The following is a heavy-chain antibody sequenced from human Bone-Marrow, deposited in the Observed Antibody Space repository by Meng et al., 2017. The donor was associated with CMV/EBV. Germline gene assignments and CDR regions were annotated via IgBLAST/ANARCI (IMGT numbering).Heavy chain of an antibody. V-gene: IGHV3-11*04. D-gene: IGHD1-14*01. J-gene: IGHJ6*02. Sequence: GESLKISCAAPGFTFSDYYMSWIRQAPGKGLEWVSYISSSGSTIYYADSVKGRFTISRDNAKNSLYLQMNSLRAEDTAVYYCARRGILGYYYGMDVWGQGTTVTVSS. CDR2: ISSSGSTI. CDR3: ARRGILGYYYGMDV. CDR1: GFTFSDYY.